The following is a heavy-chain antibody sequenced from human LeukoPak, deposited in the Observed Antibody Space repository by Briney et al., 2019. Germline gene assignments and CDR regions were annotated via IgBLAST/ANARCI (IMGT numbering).Heavy chain of an antibody. CDR2: IRYDGSDK. CDR1: GFTFSSYG. Sequence: PGGSLRLSCAASGFTFSSYGMHWVRQAPGKGLEWVSFIRYDGSDKYYADSVRGRFTISRDNSKNTLYLQMNSLRVEDTAVYYCAKDRGYSSGWYYFDYWGQGTLVTVSS. V-gene: IGHV3-30*02. D-gene: IGHD6-19*01. J-gene: IGHJ4*02. CDR3: AKDRGYSSGWYYFDY.